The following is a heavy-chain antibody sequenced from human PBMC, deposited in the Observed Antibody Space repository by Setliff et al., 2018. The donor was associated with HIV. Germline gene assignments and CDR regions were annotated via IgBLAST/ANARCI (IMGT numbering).Heavy chain of an antibody. CDR3: ARGRGGDYYFMDV. J-gene: IGHJ6*03. CDR2: INWNGANS. Sequence: RPGGSLRLSCAASGSNFGDYGMNWARQAPGKGLEWVSGINWNGANSGYADSVKGRFTISRDNAKNSLYLQMRSLRLEDTALYYCARGRGGDYYFMDVWGKGTTVTVSS. CDR1: GSNFGDYG. D-gene: IGHD4-17*01. V-gene: IGHV3-20*04.